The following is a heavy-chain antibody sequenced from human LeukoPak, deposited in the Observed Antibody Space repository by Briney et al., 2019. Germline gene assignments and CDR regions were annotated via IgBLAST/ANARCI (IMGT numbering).Heavy chain of an antibody. J-gene: IGHJ2*01. D-gene: IGHD6-19*01. Sequence: SETLSLTCTVSGGSISSSTYYWVWIRQPPGKGLEWIGSVYYSGSTYYNPSLKSRLTISVDTSKNQFSLKLSSVTAADTAVYYCARRGGSGTDWYFDLWGRGTLVTVSS. V-gene: IGHV4-39*01. CDR1: GGSISSSTYY. CDR2: VYYSGST. CDR3: ARRGGSGTDWYFDL.